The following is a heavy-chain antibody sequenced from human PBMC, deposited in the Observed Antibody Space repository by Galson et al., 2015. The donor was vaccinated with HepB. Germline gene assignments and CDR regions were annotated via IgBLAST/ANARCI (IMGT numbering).Heavy chain of an antibody. CDR3: AKDQNPDAGWGDWLRYGMDV. Sequence: SLRLSCAASGFTFSSYAMSWVRQAPGKGLEWVSAISGSGGSTYYADSVKGRFTISRDNSKNTLYLQMNSLRAEDTAVYYCAKDQNPDAGWGDWLRYGMDVWGQGTTVTVSS. D-gene: IGHD3-10*01. CDR1: GFTFSSYA. CDR2: ISGSGGST. J-gene: IGHJ6*02. V-gene: IGHV3-23*01.